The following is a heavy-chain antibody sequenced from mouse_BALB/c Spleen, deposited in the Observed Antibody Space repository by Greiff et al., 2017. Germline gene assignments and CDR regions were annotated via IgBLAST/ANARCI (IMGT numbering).Heavy chain of an antibody. V-gene: IGHV5-17*02. CDR1: GFTFSSFG. CDR2: ISSGSSTI. D-gene: IGHD1-3*01. Sequence: EVKLVESGGGLVQPGGSRKLSCAASGFTFSSFGMHWVRQAPEKGLEWVAYISSGSSTIYYADTVKGRFTISRDNPKNTLFLQMTSLRSEDTAMYYCARDNYPYYAMDYWGQGTSVTVSS. J-gene: IGHJ4*01. CDR3: ARDNYPYYAMDY.